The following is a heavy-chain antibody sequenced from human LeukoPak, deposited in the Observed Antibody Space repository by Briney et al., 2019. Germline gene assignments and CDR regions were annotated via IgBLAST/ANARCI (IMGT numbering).Heavy chain of an antibody. CDR2: IYYSGST. Sequence: SETLSLTCTVSGGSISSYYWSWIRQPPGKGLEWIGYIYYSGSTNYNPSLKSRVTISVDTSKNQFSLKLSSVTAADTAVYYCARYSSSGLEYWGQGTLVTVSS. J-gene: IGHJ4*02. V-gene: IGHV4-59*01. D-gene: IGHD6-19*01. CDR3: ARYSSSGLEY. CDR1: GGSISSYY.